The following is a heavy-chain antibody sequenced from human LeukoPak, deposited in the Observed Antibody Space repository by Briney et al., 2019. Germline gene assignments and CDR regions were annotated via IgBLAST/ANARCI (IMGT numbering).Heavy chain of an antibody. D-gene: IGHD6-13*01. CDR1: GFTVSSNY. V-gene: IGHV3-66*01. Sequence: PGGSLRLSCAASGFTVSSNYMSWVRQAPGKGLEWVSVIYSGGSTYYADSVKGRFTISRDNSKNTLYLQMNSLRAEDTAVYYCARVVGPKSSWYLYFDYWGQGTLVTVSS. J-gene: IGHJ4*02. CDR2: IYSGGST. CDR3: ARVVGPKSSWYLYFDY.